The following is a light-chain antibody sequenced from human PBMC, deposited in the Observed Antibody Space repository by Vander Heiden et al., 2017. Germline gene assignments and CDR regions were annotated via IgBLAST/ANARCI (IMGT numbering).Light chain of an antibody. CDR1: QSVNNN. Sequence: EIVLTQSPASLPMSPGERATLSSRASQSVNNNLAWYQQKPGQAPRLLIYDASTRVTGIPGRFSGSGSGTEFTLSISSLQSEDFAVYYCQQYNNWPPWTFGQGTKVEVK. CDR2: DAS. CDR3: QQYNNWPPWT. J-gene: IGKJ1*01. V-gene: IGKV3-15*01.